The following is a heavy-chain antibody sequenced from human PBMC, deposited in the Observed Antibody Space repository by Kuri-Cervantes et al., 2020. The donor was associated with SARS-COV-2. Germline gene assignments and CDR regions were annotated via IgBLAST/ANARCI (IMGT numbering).Heavy chain of an antibody. D-gene: IGHD6-13*01. CDR3: ARLVIGRAISTAGPGFFDY. CDR1: RFPFSSYW. J-gene: IGHJ4*02. Sequence: GGSLRLSCAAPRFPFSSYWMSWVRQAPGKGLEWVANIKEDGSERYYVDSVKGRFTISRDNAKNSLYLQMNNLRAEDTAVYYCARLVIGRAISTAGPGFFDYWGQGTLVTVSS. CDR2: IKEDGSER. V-gene: IGHV3-7*03.